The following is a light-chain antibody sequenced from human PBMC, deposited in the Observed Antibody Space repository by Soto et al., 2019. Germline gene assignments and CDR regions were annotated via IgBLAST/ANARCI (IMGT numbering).Light chain of an antibody. J-gene: IGLJ3*02. CDR2: GNK. Sequence: QSVLTQPPSVSGAPGQRVTIACTGLSSNIGAGYDVNWYQQVPGTAPKLLIYGNKNRPSGVPDRFSGSTSGTSGSLAITGLQTEDEADYFCQSYDSSLNAVVFGGGTKLTVL. CDR3: QSYDSSLNAVV. V-gene: IGLV1-40*01. CDR1: SSNIGAGYD.